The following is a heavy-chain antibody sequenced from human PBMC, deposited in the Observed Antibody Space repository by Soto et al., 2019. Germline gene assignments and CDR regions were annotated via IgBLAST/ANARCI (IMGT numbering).Heavy chain of an antibody. Sequence: PSETLSLTCTVSGDSIRGRSYYWGWIRQPPGRGLEWVGTLFSGSTYSSPSLKSRVSISLDTSKNQVSLKLSSVAAADTAIYYCGRDLTSNANCIDPWGQGTLVTVSS. CDR3: GRDLTSNANCIDP. CDR2: LFSGST. V-gene: IGHV4-39*02. J-gene: IGHJ5*02. D-gene: IGHD2-2*01. CDR1: GDSIRGRSYY.